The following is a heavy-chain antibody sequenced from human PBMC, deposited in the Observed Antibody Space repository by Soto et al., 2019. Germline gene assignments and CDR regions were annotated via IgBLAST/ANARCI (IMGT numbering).Heavy chain of an antibody. D-gene: IGHD3-22*01. J-gene: IGHJ4*02. CDR3: ARGWYYDSSGYFTKRPVYFDY. CDR1: GFTFSSYA. V-gene: IGHV3-30-3*01. CDR2: ISYDGSNK. Sequence: GGSLRLSCAASGFTFSSYAMHWVRQAPGKGLEWVAVISYDGSNKYYADSVKGRFTISRDNSKNTLYLQMNSLRAEDTAVYYCARGWYYDSSGYFTKRPVYFDYWGQETLVTVSS.